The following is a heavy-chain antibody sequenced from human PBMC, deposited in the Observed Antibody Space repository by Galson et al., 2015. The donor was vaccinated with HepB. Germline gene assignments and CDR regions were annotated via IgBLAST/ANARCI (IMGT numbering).Heavy chain of an antibody. CDR3: SVLLGSSVYFDY. CDR1: GGTFSSYA. Sequence: SVKVSCKASGGTFSSYAISWVRQAPGQGLEWMGGTIPIFGTANYAQKFQGRVTITADESTSTAYMELSSLRSEDTAVYYCSVLLGSSVYFDYWGQGTLVTVSS. V-gene: IGHV1-69*13. J-gene: IGHJ4*02. CDR2: TIPIFGTA. D-gene: IGHD2-2*01.